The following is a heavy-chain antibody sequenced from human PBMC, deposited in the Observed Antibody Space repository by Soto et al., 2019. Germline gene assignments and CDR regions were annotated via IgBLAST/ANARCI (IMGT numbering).Heavy chain of an antibody. V-gene: IGHV3-73*01. D-gene: IGHD5-12*01. J-gene: IGHJ6*03. CDR3: TSPAQYSGYDFYYYYMDV. Sequence: PGGSLRLSCAASGFTFSGSAMRWVRQASGKGLEWVGRIRSKANSYATAYAASVKGRFTISRDDSKNTAYLQMNSLKTEDTAVYYCTSPAQYSGYDFYYYYMDVWGKGTTVTVSS. CDR2: IRSKANSYAT. CDR1: GFTFSGSA.